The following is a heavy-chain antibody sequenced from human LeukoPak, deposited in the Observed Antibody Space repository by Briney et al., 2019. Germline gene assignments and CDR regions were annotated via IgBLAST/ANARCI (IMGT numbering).Heavy chain of an antibody. CDR3: ARAHDFWSGYYASWFDP. CDR1: GYTFTGYY. V-gene: IGHV1-2*02. J-gene: IGHJ5*02. Sequence: GASVKVSCKASGYTFTGYYMHWVRQAPGQGLEWMGWINPNSGGTNYAQKFQGRVTMTRDTSISTAYMELSRLRSDDTAVYYCARAHDFWSGYYASWFDPWGQGTLVTVSS. CDR2: INPNSGGT. D-gene: IGHD3-3*01.